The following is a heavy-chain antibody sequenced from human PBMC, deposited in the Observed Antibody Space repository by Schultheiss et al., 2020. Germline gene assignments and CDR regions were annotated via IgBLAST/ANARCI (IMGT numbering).Heavy chain of an antibody. J-gene: IGHJ6*03. CDR3: ARAGGYCTNGVCYTPNYYYYYMDV. D-gene: IGHD2-8*01. CDR1: GDSVSSNRAA. CDR2: TYYRSKWYN. Sequence: LRLSCAISGDSVSSNRAAWNWIRQSPSRGLEWLGRTYYRSKWYNDYAVSVKSRITINPDTSKNQFSLQLNSVTPEDTAVYYCARAGGYCTNGVCYTPNYYYYYMDVWGKGTTVTVSS. V-gene: IGHV6-1*01.